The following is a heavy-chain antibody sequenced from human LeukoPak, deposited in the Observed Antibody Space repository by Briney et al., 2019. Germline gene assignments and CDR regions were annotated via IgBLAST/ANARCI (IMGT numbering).Heavy chain of an antibody. J-gene: IGHJ4*02. D-gene: IGHD1-26*01. CDR3: AREGGVGATKTDY. CDR2: IYTSGST. CDR1: GGSISSGSYY. V-gene: IGHV4-61*02. Sequence: PSETLSLACTVSGGSISSGSYYWSWIRQPAGKGLEWIGRIYTSGSTNYNPSLKSRVTISVDTSKNQFSLKLSSVTAADTAVYYCAREGGVGATKTDYWGQGTLVTVSS.